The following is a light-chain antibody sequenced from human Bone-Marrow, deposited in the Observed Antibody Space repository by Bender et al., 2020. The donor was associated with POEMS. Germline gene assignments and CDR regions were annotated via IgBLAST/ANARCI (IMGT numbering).Light chain of an antibody. CDR3: QVWDSRSDHAV. Sequence: SYELTQPPSVSVSPGQTARITCSGDALPKKYAYWYQQKSGQAPVLVIYSDSDRPSGIPERFSASNSANTATLTISRVEAGDEAVYYCQVWDSRSDHAVFGGGTQLTVL. J-gene: IGLJ7*01. CDR2: SDS. V-gene: IGLV3-21*02. CDR1: ALPKKY.